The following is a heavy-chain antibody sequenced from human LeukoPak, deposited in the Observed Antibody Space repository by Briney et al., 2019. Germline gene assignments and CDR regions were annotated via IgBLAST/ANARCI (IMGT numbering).Heavy chain of an antibody. CDR1: VFTFSGYW. D-gene: IGHD3-22*01. CDR2: INTDGCST. J-gene: IGHJ5*02. V-gene: IGHV3-74*01. Sequence: PGGSLRLSCAASVFTFSGYWMHWVRQAPAKGLVWVSRINTDGCSTTYADSVKGRLTISRDNAKNTLYLQMNSLRAEDTAVYYCARASYYYENWFDPWGQGTLVTVSS. CDR3: ARASYYYENWFDP.